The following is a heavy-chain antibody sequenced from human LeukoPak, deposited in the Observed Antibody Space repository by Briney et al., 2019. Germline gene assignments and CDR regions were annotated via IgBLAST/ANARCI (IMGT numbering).Heavy chain of an antibody. Sequence: ASVKVSCKASGYTFTSYDINWVRQATGQGLEWMGWMNPNSGNTGYAQKFQGRVTMTRNTSISTAYMELSSLRSEDTAVYYCARGSLLVAAAGNNWFDPWGQGTLVTVSS. D-gene: IGHD6-13*01. CDR3: ARGSLLVAAAGNNWFDP. CDR1: GYTFTSYD. V-gene: IGHV1-8*01. CDR2: MNPNSGNT. J-gene: IGHJ5*02.